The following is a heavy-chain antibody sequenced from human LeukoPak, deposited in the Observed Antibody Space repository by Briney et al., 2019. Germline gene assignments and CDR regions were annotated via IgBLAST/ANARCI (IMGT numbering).Heavy chain of an antibody. J-gene: IGHJ4*02. CDR1: GGSISIYY. D-gene: IGHD1-26*01. CDR2: IYYSGST. V-gene: IGHV4-59*08. Sequence: SETLSLTCTVSGGSISIYYWSWIRQPPGKGLEWIGYIYYSGSTNYNPSLKSRVTISVDTSKNQFSLKLSSVTAADTAVYYCARQIVGATVYFDYWGQGTLVTVSS. CDR3: ARQIVGATVYFDY.